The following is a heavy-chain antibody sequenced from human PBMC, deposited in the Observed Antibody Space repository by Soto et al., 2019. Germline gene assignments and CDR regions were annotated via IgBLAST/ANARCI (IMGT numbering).Heavy chain of an antibody. Sequence: GGSLGLSCAASGFTFSSYAMSWVRQASGKGLEWVSAISGSGGSTYYADSVKGRFTISRDNSKNTLYLQMNSLRAEDTAVYYCAKSILGTYYDSNDYWGQGTLVTVSS. CDR3: AKSILGTYYDSNDY. J-gene: IGHJ4*02. V-gene: IGHV3-23*01. CDR2: ISGSGGST. D-gene: IGHD3-22*01. CDR1: GFTFSSYA.